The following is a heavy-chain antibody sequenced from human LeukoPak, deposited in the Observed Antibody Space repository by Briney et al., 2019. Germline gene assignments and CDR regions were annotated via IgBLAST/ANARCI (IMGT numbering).Heavy chain of an antibody. V-gene: IGHV3-23*01. J-gene: IGHJ4*02. CDR1: GFTFSSYA. Sequence: GGSLRLSCAASGFTFSSYAMSWVRQAPGKGLEWVSAISGSGGSTYYADSVKGRFTISRDNSKNTLYLQMNSLRAEDTAVYYCAKDDILTGYGILCYWGQGTLVTVSS. CDR2: ISGSGGST. CDR3: AKDDILTGYGILCY. D-gene: IGHD3-9*01.